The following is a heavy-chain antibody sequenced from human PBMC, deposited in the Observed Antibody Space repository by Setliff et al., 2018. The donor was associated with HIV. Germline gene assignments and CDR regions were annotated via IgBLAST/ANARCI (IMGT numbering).Heavy chain of an antibody. J-gene: IGHJ3*02. CDR1: GYTFTNYY. D-gene: IGHD3-22*01. CDR3: AREGNYYYDITGYTRDAFDI. V-gene: IGHV1-46*01. Sequence: ASVKVSCKASGYTFTNYYIHWVRQAPGQGLEWMGIINPSGGSTTYAQNFQGRVTMTRDTSTSTVYMELRSLRPEDTAVYFCAREGNYYYDITGYTRDAFDIWGQGTMVTVSS. CDR2: INPSGGST.